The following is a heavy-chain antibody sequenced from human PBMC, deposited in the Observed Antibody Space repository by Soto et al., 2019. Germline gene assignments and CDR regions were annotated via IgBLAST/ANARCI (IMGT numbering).Heavy chain of an antibody. V-gene: IGHV3-64D*06. CDR1: GFSFSNGA. CDR2: ISSYGDST. D-gene: IGHD3-3*01. J-gene: IGHJ4*02. CDR3: VDPHVAIFGVPTGCLDY. Sequence: QPSGSLSLSCSASGFSFSNGAMHWVCQAPGKGLEYDSVISSYGDSTYYADSVKGRCSISRDNSRNTLYLQMRSLRVEDTAVYYCVDPHVAIFGVPTGCLDYWGQGTLVTVSS.